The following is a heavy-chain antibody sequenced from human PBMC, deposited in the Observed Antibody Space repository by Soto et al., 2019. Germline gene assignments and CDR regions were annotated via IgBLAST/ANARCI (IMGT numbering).Heavy chain of an antibody. V-gene: IGHV4-39*01. Sequence: SDTLSLTCTVSGGSISSSSYYWGWIRQPPGKGLEWIGSIYYSGSTYYNPSLKSRVTISVDTSKNQFSLKLSSVTAADTAVYYCARHRVKDYYYGMDVWGQGTTVNVSS. J-gene: IGHJ6*02. CDR3: ARHRVKDYYYGMDV. D-gene: IGHD3-10*01. CDR2: IYYSGST. CDR1: GGSISSSSYY.